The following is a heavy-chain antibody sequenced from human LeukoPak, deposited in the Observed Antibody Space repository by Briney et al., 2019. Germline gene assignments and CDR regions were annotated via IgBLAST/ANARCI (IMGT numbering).Heavy chain of an antibody. J-gene: IGHJ6*03. D-gene: IGHD5-24*01. CDR1: GFTFSDYY. Sequence: GGSLRLSCAASGFTFSDYYMSWIRQAPGKGLEWVSYISSSGSTIYYADSVKGRFTISRDNAKNSLYLQMNSLRAEDTAVYYCARWFSKRWLQLDPYYYYMDVWGKGTTVTVSS. V-gene: IGHV3-11*01. CDR2: ISSSGSTI. CDR3: ARWFSKRWLQLDPYYYYMDV.